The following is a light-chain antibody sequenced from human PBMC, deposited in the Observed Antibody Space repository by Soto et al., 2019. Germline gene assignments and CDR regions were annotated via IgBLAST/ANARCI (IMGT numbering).Light chain of an antibody. CDR1: TSNIGSNY. CDR3: AAWDDSLSGWV. CDR2: KND. Sequence: QSVLTQSPSASGTPGQRVTISCSGGTSNIGSNYVYWYQHLPGTAPKLLIYKNDQRPSGVPDRFSGSKSGTSAFLAISGVRSEDEADYYCAAWDDSLSGWVFGGGTKVTVL. J-gene: IGLJ3*02. V-gene: IGLV1-47*01.